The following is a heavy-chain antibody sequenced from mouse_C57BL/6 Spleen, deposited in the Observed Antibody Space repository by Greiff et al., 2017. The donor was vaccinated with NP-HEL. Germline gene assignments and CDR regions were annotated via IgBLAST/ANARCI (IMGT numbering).Heavy chain of an antibody. Sequence: EVKVVESGGGLVQPGGSLKLSCAASGFTFSDYYMYWVRQTPEKRLEWVAYISNGGGSTYYPDTVKGRFTISRDNAKNTLYLQMSRLKSEDTAMYYCARPGTTVVRYFDVWGTGTTVTVSS. CDR2: ISNGGGST. CDR1: GFTFSDYY. CDR3: ARPGTTVVRYFDV. J-gene: IGHJ1*03. V-gene: IGHV5-12*01. D-gene: IGHD1-1*01.